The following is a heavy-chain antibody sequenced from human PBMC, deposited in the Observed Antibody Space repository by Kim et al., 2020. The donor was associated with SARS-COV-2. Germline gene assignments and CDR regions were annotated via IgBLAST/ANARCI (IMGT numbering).Heavy chain of an antibody. V-gene: IGHV1-69*13. CDR3: ATRLQSSGSPKLFDAFDI. Sequence: SVKVSCKASGCTFSSYAISWVRQAPGQGLEWMGGIIPFFGTANYAQKFQGRVTITADESTSTAYMELSSLRSDDTAVYYCATRLQSSGSPKLFDAFDIWGQGTMVTVSS. D-gene: IGHD1-26*01. CDR2: IIPFFGTA. CDR1: GCTFSSYA. J-gene: IGHJ3*02.